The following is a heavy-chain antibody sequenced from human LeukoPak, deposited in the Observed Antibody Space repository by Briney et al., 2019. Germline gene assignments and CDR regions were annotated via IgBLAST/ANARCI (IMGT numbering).Heavy chain of an antibody. Sequence: PMNGGGSNTYYADSVKGRFTISRDNSKNMVYLQMNNLRADDTAVYYCARVKRSSFTGGWYFDLWGRGTLVTVSS. J-gene: IGHJ2*01. V-gene: IGHV3-23*01. CDR3: ARVKRSSFTGGWYFDL. CDR2: MNGGGSNT. D-gene: IGHD6-6*01.